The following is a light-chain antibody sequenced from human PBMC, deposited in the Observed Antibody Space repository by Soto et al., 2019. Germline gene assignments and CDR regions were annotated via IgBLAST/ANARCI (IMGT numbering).Light chain of an antibody. CDR3: SSYTSSSTAV. CDR1: SSDVGGYSY. J-gene: IGLJ1*01. V-gene: IGLV2-14*01. CDR2: EVS. Sequence: QSVLTQPASVSGSPGQSITISCTGTSSDVGGYSYVSWYQQHPGKAPKLMIYEVSNRPSGVSNRFSGSKSDNTASLTISGLQAEDEADYYCSSYTSSSTAVFGTGTKLTVL.